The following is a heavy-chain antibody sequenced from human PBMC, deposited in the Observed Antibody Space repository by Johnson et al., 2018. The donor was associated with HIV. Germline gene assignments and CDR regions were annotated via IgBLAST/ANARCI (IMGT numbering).Heavy chain of an antibody. D-gene: IGHD3-22*01. Sequence: QVQLVESGGGVVQPGGSLRLSCAASGFTFSSYGMHWVRQAPGKGLEWVAFIRYDGDITYYVDSVKGRFTISRDNSKNTLYLQMNSLRTEDTAMYYCAKGHSSGYPKDAFDIWGQGTMVTVSS. CDR1: GFTFSSYG. J-gene: IGHJ3*02. CDR2: IRYDGDIT. V-gene: IGHV3-30*02. CDR3: AKGHSSGYPKDAFDI.